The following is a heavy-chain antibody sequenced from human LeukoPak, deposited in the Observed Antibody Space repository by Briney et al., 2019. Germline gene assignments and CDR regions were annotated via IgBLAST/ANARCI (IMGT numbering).Heavy chain of an antibody. CDR3: ARVYYDSSGYYRQYYFDY. J-gene: IGHJ4*02. CDR1: GGSISSYY. D-gene: IGHD3-22*01. Sequence: PSETLSLTCTVSGGSISSYYWSWIRQPAGKGLEWIGRIYTSGSTNYNPSLKSRVTMSVDTSKNQFSLKLSSVTAADTAVYYCARVYYDSSGYYRQYYFDYWGQGTLVTVSS. V-gene: IGHV4-4*07. CDR2: IYTSGST.